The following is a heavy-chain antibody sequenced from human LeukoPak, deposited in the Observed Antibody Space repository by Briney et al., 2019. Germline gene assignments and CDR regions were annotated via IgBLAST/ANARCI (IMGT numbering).Heavy chain of an antibody. V-gene: IGHV4-61*02. CDR3: ARSSAATTYYYYYYMDV. J-gene: IGHJ6*03. D-gene: IGHD2-2*01. CDR2: IYTSGST. Sequence: PSETLSLTCTVSGGSISSSSYYWGWLRQPAGKGLAWIGRIYTSGSTNYNPSLKRRVTISVDTSKNQSSLKLSSVTAADTAVYYCARSSAATTYYYYYYMDVWGKGTTVTISS. CDR1: GGSISSSSYY.